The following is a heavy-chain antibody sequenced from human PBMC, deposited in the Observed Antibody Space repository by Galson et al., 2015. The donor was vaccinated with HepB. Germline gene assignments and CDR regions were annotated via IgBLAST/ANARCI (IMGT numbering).Heavy chain of an antibody. CDR1: GFTFSSYA. J-gene: IGHJ6*02. V-gene: IGHV3-30-3*01. Sequence: SLRLSCAASGFTFSSYAMHWVRQAPGKGLEWVAVISYDGSNKYYADSMKGRFTISRDNSKNTLYLQMNSLRAEDTAVCYCARTLGGAVAGYYYYGMDVWGQGTTVTVSS. CDR3: ARTLGGAVAGYYYYGMDV. CDR2: ISYDGSNK. D-gene: IGHD6-19*01.